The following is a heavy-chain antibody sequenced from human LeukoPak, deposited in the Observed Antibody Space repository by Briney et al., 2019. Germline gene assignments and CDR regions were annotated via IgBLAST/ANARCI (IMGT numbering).Heavy chain of an antibody. CDR2: ISYDGSNK. CDR3: AKGGERGYSTFDY. D-gene: IGHD5-18*01. CDR1: GFTFSSYG. J-gene: IGHJ4*02. V-gene: IGHV3-30*18. Sequence: GGSLRLSCAASGFTFSSYGMHWVRQAPGKGLEGVAVISYDGSNKYYADSVKGRFTISRDNSKNTLYLQMNSLRAEDTAVYYCAKGGERGYSTFDYWGQGTLVTVSS.